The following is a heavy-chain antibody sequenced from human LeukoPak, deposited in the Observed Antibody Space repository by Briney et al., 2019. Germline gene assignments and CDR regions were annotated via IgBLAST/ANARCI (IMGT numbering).Heavy chain of an antibody. V-gene: IGHV4-31*03. CDR3: ARVKHYYDSSGYYYYFDY. J-gene: IGHJ4*02. CDR1: GGSISSGGYY. CDR2: IYYSGST. Sequence: SQTLSLTCTVSGGSISSGGYYWSWIRQHPGKGLEWIGYIYYSGSTYYNPSLKSRVTMSVDTSKNQFSLKLSSVTAADTAVYYCARVKHYYDSSGYYYYFDYWGQGTLVTVSS. D-gene: IGHD3-22*01.